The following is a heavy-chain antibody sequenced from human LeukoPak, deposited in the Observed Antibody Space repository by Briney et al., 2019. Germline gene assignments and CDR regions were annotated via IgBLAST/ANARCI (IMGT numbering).Heavy chain of an antibody. V-gene: IGHV3-30*18. CDR3: AKEQDPRVSAQLGY. CDR1: GFTFRNYG. Sequence: GGSLRLSCAASGFTFRNYGMHWVRQAPGKGLEWVAVISHEGSAKYYADPVEGRFTISRDNSKNTLNLQMNSLRAEDTAVYYCAKEQDPRVSAQLGYWGQGTLVTVSS. J-gene: IGHJ4*02. D-gene: IGHD6-13*01. CDR2: ISHEGSAK.